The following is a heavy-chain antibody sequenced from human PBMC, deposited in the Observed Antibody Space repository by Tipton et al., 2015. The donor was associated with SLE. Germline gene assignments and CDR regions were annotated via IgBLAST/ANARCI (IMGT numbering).Heavy chain of an antibody. CDR2: IYTNENT. D-gene: IGHD2-8*01. CDR1: GGSISSYY. V-gene: IGHV4-4*07. CDR3: ARGVIVLTPANPDWFDP. J-gene: IGHJ5*02. Sequence: TLSLTCTVSGGSISSYYWSWIRQPAGGGLEWIGRIYTNENTNYNPSLKSRVTMSVDTSKNHFSLKLISVTAADTAMYYCARGVIVLTPANPDWFDPWGQGTLVTVS.